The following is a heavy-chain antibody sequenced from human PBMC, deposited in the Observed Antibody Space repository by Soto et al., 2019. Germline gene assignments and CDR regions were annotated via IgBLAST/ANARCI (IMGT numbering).Heavy chain of an antibody. Sequence: SETLSLTCTVSGGSISSYYWSWIRQPPGKGLEWVGYISYTGSTDYNPSLKSRVTVSVDASKNQFSLKLSSVTAADTAVYYCARVFYYFDYWGKGTLVTVSS. CDR2: ISYTGST. CDR1: GGSISSYY. V-gene: IGHV4-59*01. J-gene: IGHJ4*02. CDR3: ARVFYYFDY.